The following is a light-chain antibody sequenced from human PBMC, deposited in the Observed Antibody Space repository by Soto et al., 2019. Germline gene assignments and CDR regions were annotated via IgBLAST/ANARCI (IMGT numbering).Light chain of an antibody. V-gene: IGKV1-39*01. CDR3: QQSYGTPLT. CDR1: QSISSY. Sequence: DIQMTQSTSSLSASVGDRVTITCRASQSISSYLNRYQQKPGKPPKLLIYAASSLQSGVTSRFSGSGSGTDFTLTISSLQREDIATYYCQQSYGTPLTFGGGTKVEIK. CDR2: AAS. J-gene: IGKJ4*01.